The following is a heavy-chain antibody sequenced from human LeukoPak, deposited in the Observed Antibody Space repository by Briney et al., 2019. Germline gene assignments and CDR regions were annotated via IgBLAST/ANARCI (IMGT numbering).Heavy chain of an antibody. Sequence: SETLSLTCTVSGGSISSGSYYWSWIRQPAGKGLEWIGRIYTSGSTNYNPSLKSRVTISVDTSKNQFSLKLSSVTAADTAVYYCARASYSYDINGWVPFDYWGQGTLVTVSS. CDR2: IYTSGST. CDR3: ARASYSYDINGWVPFDY. D-gene: IGHD3-22*01. V-gene: IGHV4-61*02. J-gene: IGHJ4*02. CDR1: GGSISSGSYY.